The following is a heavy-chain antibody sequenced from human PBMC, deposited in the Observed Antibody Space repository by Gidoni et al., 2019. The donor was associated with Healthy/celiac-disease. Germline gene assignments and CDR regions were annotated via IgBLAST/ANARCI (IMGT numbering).Heavy chain of an antibody. V-gene: IGHV4-59*01. D-gene: IGHD3-22*01. CDR1: GGSISSYY. CDR3: ARVLPYDSSGYYYVLDAFDI. J-gene: IGHJ3*02. Sequence: QVQLQESGPGLVKPLETLSLTCPVSGGSISSYYWSWIRQPPGKGLEWIGYSYYSGSTNYNPSLKGRVTISVDTSKNQFSLKLSSVTAADTAVYYCARVLPYDSSGYYYVLDAFDIWGQGTMVTVSS. CDR2: SYYSGST.